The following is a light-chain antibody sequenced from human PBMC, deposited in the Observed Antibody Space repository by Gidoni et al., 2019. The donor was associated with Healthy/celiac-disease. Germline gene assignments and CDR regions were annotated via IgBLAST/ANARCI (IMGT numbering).Light chain of an antibody. CDR1: QSVLYSSNNKNY. Sequence: DIVMTQSPDSLAVSLGERATINCKSSQSVLYSSNNKNYLAWYQQKPGQPPKLLIYWASTRESGVPDRFSGSGSGTDFTLTISSLQAEDVEVYYCQQYDSTPRWTFGQGTKVEIK. J-gene: IGKJ1*01. CDR3: QQYDSTPRWT. CDR2: WAS. V-gene: IGKV4-1*01.